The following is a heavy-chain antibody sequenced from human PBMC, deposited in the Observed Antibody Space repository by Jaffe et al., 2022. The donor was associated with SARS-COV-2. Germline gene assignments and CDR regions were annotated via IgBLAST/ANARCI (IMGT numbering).Heavy chain of an antibody. CDR3: ARDAAAGTSRPFDYYYYGMDV. D-gene: IGHD6-13*01. CDR2: IWYDGSNK. CDR1: GFTFSSYG. V-gene: IGHV3-33*01. J-gene: IGHJ6*02. Sequence: QVQLVESGGGVVQPGRSLRLSCAASGFTFSSYGMHWVRQAPGKGLEWVAVIWYDGSNKYYADSVKGRFTISRDNSKNTLYLQMNSLRAEDTAVYYCARDAAAGTSRPFDYYYYGMDVWGQGTTVTVSS.